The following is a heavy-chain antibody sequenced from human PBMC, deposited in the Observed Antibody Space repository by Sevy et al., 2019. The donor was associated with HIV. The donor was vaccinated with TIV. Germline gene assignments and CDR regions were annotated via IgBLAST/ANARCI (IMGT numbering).Heavy chain of an antibody. CDR3: TTDAGMTPWYALQH. CDR1: GFSFTNAW. V-gene: IGHV3-15*01. Sequence: GGSLRLSCAASGFSFTNAWMRWVRQAPGGGLEGVGRIKSNHEGGTADYAAPVRGRFTISRDDSQNTLFLQLSSLKIEDTAVYYCTTDAGMTPWYALQHWGRGTLVTVSS. CDR2: IKSNHEGGTA. J-gene: IGHJ1*01. D-gene: IGHD1-20*01.